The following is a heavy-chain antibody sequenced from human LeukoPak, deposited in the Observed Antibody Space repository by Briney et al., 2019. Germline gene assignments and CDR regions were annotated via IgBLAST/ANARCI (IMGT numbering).Heavy chain of an antibody. J-gene: IGHJ4*02. D-gene: IGHD6-19*01. CDR2: IKQDGSEK. CDR3: ARIGYSSGWYAFYFDC. CDR1: GFTFSTYW. V-gene: IGHV3-7*01. Sequence: PGGSLRLSCAASGFTFSTYWMSWVRQAPGKGLEWVANIKQDGSEKYFVDSVKGRFTISRDNAKNSLYLQMNSLSAEDTAVYYCARIGYSSGWYAFYFDCWGQGTLVTVSS.